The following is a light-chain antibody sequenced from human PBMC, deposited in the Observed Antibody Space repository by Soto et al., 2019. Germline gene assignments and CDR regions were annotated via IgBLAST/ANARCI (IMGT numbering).Light chain of an antibody. J-gene: IGKJ1*01. CDR1: QNLGTLY. CDR3: QQYDGSPRT. V-gene: IGKV3-20*01. CDR2: SAS. Sequence: IVWTQSHGTLSLSPAERGTLSCSASQNLGTLYLAWFQQKSGQAPRLLIYSASRRATGIPDRFTGSGSGTDFTLTINRVQPEDFAAYFCQQYDGSPRTFGQGTKVDIK.